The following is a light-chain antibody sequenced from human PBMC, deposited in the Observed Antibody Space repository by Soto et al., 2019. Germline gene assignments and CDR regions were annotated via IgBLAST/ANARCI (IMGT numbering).Light chain of an antibody. J-gene: IGKJ1*01. V-gene: IGKV3-15*01. CDR1: QSVNSN. CDR3: QQYNNWPRT. Sequence: EIVMTQSPATLSVSPGERATLSCRASQSVNSNLAWYQQKPGQAPRLLIYRAFTRATGIPARFSGSGSGTDFTLTISGLQSEDFAVYYCQQYNNWPRTFGQGTKVEIK. CDR2: RAF.